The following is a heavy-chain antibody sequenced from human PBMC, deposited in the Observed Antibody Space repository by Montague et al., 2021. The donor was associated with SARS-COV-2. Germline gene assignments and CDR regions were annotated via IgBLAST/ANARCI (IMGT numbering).Heavy chain of an antibody. V-gene: IGHV6-1*01. CDR1: GDSVSNNSAA. D-gene: IGHD6-13*01. J-gene: IGHJ6*02. CDR3: ASGRMVPYSSSWTTLYYYYGMDV. Sequence: CAISGDSVSNNSAAWNWIRQSPSRGLEWLGRTYYRSKWYNDYAVSVKXRITINPDTSKNQFSLQLNSVTPEDTAVYYCASGRMVPYSSSWTTLYYYYGMDVWGQGTTVTVSS. CDR2: TYYRSKWYN.